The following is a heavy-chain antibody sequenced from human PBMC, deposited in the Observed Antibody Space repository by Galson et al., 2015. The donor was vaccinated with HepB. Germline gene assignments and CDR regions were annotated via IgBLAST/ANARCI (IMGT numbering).Heavy chain of an antibody. CDR2: ISSSSTL. J-gene: IGHJ6*03. D-gene: IGHD2-2*02. V-gene: IGHV3-48*01. CDR1: GFTFSSYS. Sequence: SLRLSCAASGFTFSSYSMNWVRQAPGKGLEWVSYISSSSTLYYADSVKGRFTISRDNAKNSLYLQMNSLRAEDTAVYYCARVGVDIVVVPAAILPYYYMDVWGKGTTVTVSS. CDR3: ARVGVDIVVVPAAILPYYYMDV.